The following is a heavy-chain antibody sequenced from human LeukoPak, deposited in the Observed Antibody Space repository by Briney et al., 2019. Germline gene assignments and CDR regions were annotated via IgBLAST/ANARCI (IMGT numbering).Heavy chain of an antibody. CDR2: IRSDGSNK. CDR3: AKDGRTGPFDY. CDR1: GFTFSSYG. V-gene: IGHV3-30*02. Sequence: GGPLRLSCAASGFTFSSYGMHWVRQAPGKGLEWVAFIRSDGSNKYYADSVKGRIIISRDDSKNTLYLQMNSLRAEDTALYYCAKDGRTGPFDYWGQGTLVTVSS. J-gene: IGHJ4*02. D-gene: IGHD1-14*01.